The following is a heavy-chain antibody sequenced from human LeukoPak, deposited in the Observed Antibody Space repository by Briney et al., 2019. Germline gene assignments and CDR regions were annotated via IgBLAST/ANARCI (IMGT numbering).Heavy chain of an antibody. V-gene: IGHV3-23*01. CDR3: AKEEWLLAVYFDY. D-gene: IGHD3-3*01. CDR2: ISGSGDTT. CDR1: GFTFSNYA. J-gene: IGHJ4*02. Sequence: GGSLRLSCAASGFTFSNYAMSWVRQTPGKGLEWVSTISGSGDTTYYADSVKGRFTISRDNSKNTLYVQINSLRAEDTAVYYCAKEEWLLAVYFDYWGQGTLVTVSS.